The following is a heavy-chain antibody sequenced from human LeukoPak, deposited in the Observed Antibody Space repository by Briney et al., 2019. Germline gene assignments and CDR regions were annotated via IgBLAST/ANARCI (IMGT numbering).Heavy chain of an antibody. V-gene: IGHV1-2*02. J-gene: IGHJ6*03. CDR3: ARISSDCSGGSCYYYYYYIDV. CDR1: GYTFTGYY. Sequence: ASVKVSCKASGYTFTGYYMHWVRQAPGQGLEWMGWINPNSGGTNYAQKFQGRVTMTRDTSISTAYMELSRLRSDDTAVYYCARISSDCSGGSCYYYYYYIDVWGKGTTVTVSS. D-gene: IGHD2-15*01. CDR2: INPNSGGT.